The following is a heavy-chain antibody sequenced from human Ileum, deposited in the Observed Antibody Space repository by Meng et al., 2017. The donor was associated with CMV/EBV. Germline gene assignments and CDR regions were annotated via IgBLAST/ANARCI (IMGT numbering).Heavy chain of an antibody. V-gene: IGHV1-18*01. Sequence: ASVKVSCKASGYSFSSYGISWVRQAPGQGLEWMGWINPYQGQTYSAHKFQGRLTMTTDRSTNTVYMELRSLRSDDTAMYYCAREGSRSGSHEGHLDHWGQGTLVTVSS. CDR1: GYSFSSYG. D-gene: IGHD1-26*01. J-gene: IGHJ4*02. CDR2: INPYQGQT. CDR3: AREGSRSGSHEGHLDH.